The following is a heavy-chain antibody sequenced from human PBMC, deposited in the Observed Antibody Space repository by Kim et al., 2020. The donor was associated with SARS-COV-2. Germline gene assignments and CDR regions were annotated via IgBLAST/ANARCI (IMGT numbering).Heavy chain of an antibody. CDR1: GGSISSGDYY. CDR2: IYYSGST. J-gene: IGHJ4*02. D-gene: IGHD1-26*01. Sequence: SETLSLTCTVSGGSISSGDYYWSWIRQPPGKGLEWIGYIYYSGSTYYNPSLKSRVTISVDTSKNQFSLKLSSVTAADTAVYYCARTTISDRELPADYWGQGTLVTVSS. CDR3: ARTTISDRELPADY. V-gene: IGHV4-30-4*01.